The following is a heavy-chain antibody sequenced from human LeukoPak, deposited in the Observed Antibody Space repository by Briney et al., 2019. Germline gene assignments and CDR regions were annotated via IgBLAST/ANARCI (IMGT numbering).Heavy chain of an antibody. D-gene: IGHD2-2*02. Sequence: GGSLRLSCAASGFTFSSYAMSWVRQAPGRGLEWVSAISGSGGSTYYADSVKGRFTISRDNSKNTLYLQMNSLRAEDTAVYYCAKPGQGGIVVVPAAITPDYWGQGTLVTVSS. V-gene: IGHV3-23*01. CDR1: GFTFSSYA. J-gene: IGHJ4*02. CDR2: ISGSGGST. CDR3: AKPGQGGIVVVPAAITPDY.